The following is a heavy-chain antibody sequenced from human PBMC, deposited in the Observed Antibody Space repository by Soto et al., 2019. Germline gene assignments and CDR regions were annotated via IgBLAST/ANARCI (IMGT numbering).Heavy chain of an antibody. CDR3: ARARIQLWITGREGDGMDV. V-gene: IGHV3-33*01. CDR2: IWYDGSNK. Sequence: QVQLVESGGGVVQPGRSLRLSCAASGFTFSSYGMHWVRQAPGKGLEWVAVIWYDGSNKYYADSVKGRFTISRDNSKNTLYLQMNSLRAEDTAVYYCARARIQLWITGREGDGMDVWGQGTTVTVSS. CDR1: GFTFSSYG. D-gene: IGHD5-18*01. J-gene: IGHJ6*02.